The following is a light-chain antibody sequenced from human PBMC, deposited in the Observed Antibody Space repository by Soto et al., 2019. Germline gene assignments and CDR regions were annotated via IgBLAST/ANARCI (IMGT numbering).Light chain of an antibody. J-gene: IGKJ1*01. V-gene: IGKV1-5*03. CDR1: QTIDSL. CDR2: KAS. CDR3: QQYHIYSGT. Sequence: DIQMTQSPSTLSSSVGDRVTITCRASQTIDSLLAWYQQRPGKPPNLLIYKASTLASGVPSRFSGSGSVTEFTLTINSLQPDDFATYYCQQYHIYSGTFGQGTKVEIK.